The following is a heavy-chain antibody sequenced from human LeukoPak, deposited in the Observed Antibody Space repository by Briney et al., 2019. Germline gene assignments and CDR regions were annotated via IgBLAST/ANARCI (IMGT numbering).Heavy chain of an antibody. D-gene: IGHD3-10*01. Sequence: ASVKVSCKVSGYTFTSYYMHWVRQAPGQGLEWMGIINPSGGSTSYAQKFQGRVTMTRDTSTSTVYMELSSLRSEDTAVYYCARDSGSYTRFDYWGQGTLVTVSS. CDR3: ARDSGSYTRFDY. CDR1: GYTFTSYY. J-gene: IGHJ4*02. CDR2: INPSGGST. V-gene: IGHV1-46*01.